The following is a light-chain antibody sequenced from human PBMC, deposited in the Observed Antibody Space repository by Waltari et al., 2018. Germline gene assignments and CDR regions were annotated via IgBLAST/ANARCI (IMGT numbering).Light chain of an antibody. J-gene: IGKJ2*01. CDR1: HTINNY. V-gene: IGKV1-5*01. CDR2: DAS. CDR3: QQYNSYST. Sequence: DIQMTQSPSTLSASEGDRVTITCRASHTINNYLAWYQQKPGKAPKLVIYDASSLESGVPSRFSGSGSGTEFTLTISSLQPDDFATYYCQQYNSYSTFGQGTKLEIK.